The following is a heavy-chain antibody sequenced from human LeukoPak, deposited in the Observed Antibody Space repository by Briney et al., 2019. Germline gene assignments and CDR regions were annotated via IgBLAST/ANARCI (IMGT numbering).Heavy chain of an antibody. J-gene: IGHJ1*01. D-gene: IGHD5-24*01. V-gene: IGHV3-30-3*01. CDR1: GFTFSSYA. CDR2: ISYDGSNK. CDR3: AKDLVMATITGYFQH. Sequence: GRSLRLSCAASGFTFSSYAMHWVRQAPGKGLEWVAVISYDGSNKYYADSVKGRFTISRDNSKNTLYLQMNSLRAEDTAVYYCAKDLVMATITGYFQHWGQGTLVTVSS.